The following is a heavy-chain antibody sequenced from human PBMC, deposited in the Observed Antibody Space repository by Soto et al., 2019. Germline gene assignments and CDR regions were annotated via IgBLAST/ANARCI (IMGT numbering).Heavy chain of an antibody. CDR3: AKDGSWGDHYYFDN. CDR1: GFMFSSYA. D-gene: IGHD2-21*02. J-gene: IGHJ4*02. CDR2: ISGSGGST. V-gene: IGHV3-23*01. Sequence: PRGSLRLSCAVSGFMFSSYAMTWVRQAPGKGLEWVSSISGSGGSTYYSDSVRGRFTTSRDNSKKMLYLEMNSLKGDDTAVYYCAKDGSWGDHYYFDNWGQGTLVTVSS.